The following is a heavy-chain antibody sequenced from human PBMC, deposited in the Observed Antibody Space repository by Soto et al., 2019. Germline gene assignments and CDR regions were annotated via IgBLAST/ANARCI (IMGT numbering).Heavy chain of an antibody. V-gene: IGHV1-18*01. J-gene: IGHJ4*02. CDR2: ISAYNGNT. CDR3: ARDRCHDYDSSGYCSFWYY. CDR1: GYTFTSYG. D-gene: IGHD3-22*01. Sequence: QVQLVQSGAEVKKPGASVKVSCKASGYTFTSYGISWVRQAPGQGLEWMGWISAYNGNTNYAQKLQGRVTMTTDTSTSTAYMELRSLRSDDTAVYYCARDRCHDYDSSGYCSFWYYWGQGTLVTVSS.